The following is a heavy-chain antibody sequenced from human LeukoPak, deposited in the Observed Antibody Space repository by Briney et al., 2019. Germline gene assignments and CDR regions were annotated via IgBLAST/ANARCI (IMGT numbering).Heavy chain of an antibody. D-gene: IGHD3-10*01. Sequence: QTGGSLRLSCAASGFTFSSYEMNWVRQAPGKGLEWVSYISSSGSTIYYADSVKGRFTISRDNAKNSLYLQMNSLRAEDTAVYYCARGHMVRGVMSYYYMDVWGKGTTVTISS. CDR1: GFTFSSYE. V-gene: IGHV3-48*03. CDR2: ISSSGSTI. J-gene: IGHJ6*03. CDR3: ARGHMVRGVMSYYYMDV.